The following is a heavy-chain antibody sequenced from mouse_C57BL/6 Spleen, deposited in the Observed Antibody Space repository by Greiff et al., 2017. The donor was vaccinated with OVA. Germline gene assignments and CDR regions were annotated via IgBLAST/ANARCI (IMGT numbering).Heavy chain of an antibody. CDR1: GYTFTSYW. Sequence: QVQLKQSGAELVKPGASVKMSCKASGYTFTSYWITWVKQRPGQGLEWIGDIYPGSGSTNYNEKFKSKATLTVDTSSSTAYMQLSSLTSEDSAVYYCAREATVVATDYAMDYWGQGTSVTVSS. D-gene: IGHD1-1*01. CDR2: IYPGSGST. CDR3: AREATVVATDYAMDY. J-gene: IGHJ4*01. V-gene: IGHV1-55*01.